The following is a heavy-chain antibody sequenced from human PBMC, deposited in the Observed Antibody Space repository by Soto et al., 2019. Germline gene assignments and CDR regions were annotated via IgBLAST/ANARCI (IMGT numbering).Heavy chain of an antibody. CDR2: IYYSGST. Sequence: PSETLSLTCTVSGGSISSYYWSWIRQPPGKGLEWIGYIYYSGSTNYNPSLKSRVTISVDTSKNQFSLKLSSVTAADTATYYCARVVGATADYWGQGTQVTVSS. D-gene: IGHD1-26*01. CDR3: ARVVGATADY. V-gene: IGHV4-59*01. CDR1: GGSISSYY. J-gene: IGHJ4*02.